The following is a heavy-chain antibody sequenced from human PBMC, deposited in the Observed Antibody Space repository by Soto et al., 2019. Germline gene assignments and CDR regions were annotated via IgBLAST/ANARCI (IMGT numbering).Heavy chain of an antibody. CDR1: GGTFSSYA. CDR3: AREGGDTAMVGGYYFDY. J-gene: IGHJ4*02. CDR2: IITIFGTA. D-gene: IGHD5-18*01. V-gene: IGHV1-69*06. Sequence: QVQLVQSGAEVKKPGSSVKVSCKASGGTFSSYAISWVRQAPGQGLEWMGGIITIFGTANYAQKFQGRVTITADKSTSTAYMELSSLRSEDTAVYYCAREGGDTAMVGGYYFDYGGQGTLVTVSS.